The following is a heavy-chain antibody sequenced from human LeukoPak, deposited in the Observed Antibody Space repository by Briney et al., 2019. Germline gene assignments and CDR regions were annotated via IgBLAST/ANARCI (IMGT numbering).Heavy chain of an antibody. J-gene: IGHJ4*02. V-gene: IGHV3-64*01. Sequence: GGSLRLSCVAAGFTFSNYGMHWVRQAPGQGLQFVSAISSNGSTAYYANSVKGRFTVSRDNSVNTLYLQMGSLRVEDMAMYYCAGDYYDFSSICYPSYFDHWGQGTLVTVSS. CDR2: ISSNGSTA. CDR3: AGDYYDFSSICYPSYFDH. D-gene: IGHD3-3*01. CDR1: GFTFSNYG.